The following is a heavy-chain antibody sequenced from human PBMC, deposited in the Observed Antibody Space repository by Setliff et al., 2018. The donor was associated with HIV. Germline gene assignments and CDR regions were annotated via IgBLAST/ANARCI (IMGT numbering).Heavy chain of an antibody. CDR3: ARSNPGITAGLLAY. D-gene: IGHD6-13*01. Sequence: PSETLSLTCNISGVSIPTNYWNWIRQPAGKGLEWIGRIYTTGGTNYNPALKRRVTMSIDTSKNQISLKLNSVTAADTATYYCARSNPGITAGLLAYWGPGTLVTVSS. CDR2: IYTTGGT. V-gene: IGHV4-4*07. CDR1: GVSIPTNY. J-gene: IGHJ4*02.